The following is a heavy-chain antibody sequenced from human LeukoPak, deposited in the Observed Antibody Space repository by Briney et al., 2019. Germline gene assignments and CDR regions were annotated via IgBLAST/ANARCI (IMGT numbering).Heavy chain of an antibody. D-gene: IGHD2-2*02. CDR3: ARWAPGGYCSSISCYTSVYGMDV. J-gene: IGHJ6*02. V-gene: IGHV4-59*01. Sequence: SETLSLTCTVSGGSISSYNWSWIRQPPGKGLEWIGHIYYSGSTNYNPSLKSRVTISVDTSKNQFSLKLSSVTAADTAVYYCARWAPGGYCSSISCYTSVYGMDVWGQGTTVTVSS. CDR2: IYYSGST. CDR1: GGSISSYN.